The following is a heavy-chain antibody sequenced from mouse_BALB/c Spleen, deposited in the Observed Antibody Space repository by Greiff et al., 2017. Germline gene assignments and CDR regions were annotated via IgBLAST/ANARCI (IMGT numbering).Heavy chain of an antibody. CDR3: ASAYYRYSWFAY. V-gene: IGHV3-6*02. CDR2: ISYDGSN. Sequence: EVKLLESGPGLVKPSQSLSLTCSVTGYSITSGYYWNWIRQFPGNKLEWMGYISYDGSNNYNPSLKNRISITRDTSKNQFFLKLNSVTTEDTATYYCASAYYRYSWFAYWGQGTLVTVSA. J-gene: IGHJ3*01. CDR1: GYSITSGYY. D-gene: IGHD2-14*01.